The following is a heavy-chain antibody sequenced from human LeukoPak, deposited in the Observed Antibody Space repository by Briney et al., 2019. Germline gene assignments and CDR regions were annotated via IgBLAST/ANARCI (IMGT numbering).Heavy chain of an antibody. Sequence: GRSLRLSCAASGFTFDDYAMHWVRQAPGKGLEWVSGISWNSGSIGYADSVKGRFTISRDNAKNSLYLQMNSLRAEDMALYYCAKALGSGWTKAFDYWGQGTLVTVSS. CDR2: ISWNSGSI. V-gene: IGHV3-9*03. J-gene: IGHJ4*02. CDR1: GFTFDDYA. D-gene: IGHD6-19*01. CDR3: AKALGSGWTKAFDY.